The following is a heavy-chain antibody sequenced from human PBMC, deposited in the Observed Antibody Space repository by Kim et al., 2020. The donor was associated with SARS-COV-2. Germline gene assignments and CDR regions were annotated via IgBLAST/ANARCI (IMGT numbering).Heavy chain of an antibody. D-gene: IGHD1-7*01. J-gene: IGHJ5*02. CDR2: IVPIFSTT. V-gene: IGHV1-69*13. CDR1: GGTFSSYV. CDR3: ARGQGTNAKWFDP. Sequence: SVKVSCKVSGGTFSSYVISWVRQAPGQGLEWVGGIVPIFSTTKYAQKCQDRVTLTADESTTTVYMELRSLRSEDTAVYYCARGQGTNAKWFDPWGQGTL.